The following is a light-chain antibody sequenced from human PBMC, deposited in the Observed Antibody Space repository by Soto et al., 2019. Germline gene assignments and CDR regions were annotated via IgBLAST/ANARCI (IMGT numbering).Light chain of an antibody. V-gene: IGKV3-15*01. CDR2: GAS. CDR3: QQYHNWPPWT. J-gene: IGKJ1*01. Sequence: EIVMTQSPVTLSVSPGERATLSCRASQSVGGNLAWYQQKYGQPPRLVIYGASTRDTGIPVRFSGSGSGTEFTLTISSLQSEDLSVYYCQQYHNWPPWTFGQGTKVE. CDR1: QSVGGN.